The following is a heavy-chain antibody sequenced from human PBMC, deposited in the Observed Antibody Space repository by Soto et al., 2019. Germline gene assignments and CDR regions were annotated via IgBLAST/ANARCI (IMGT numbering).Heavy chain of an antibody. J-gene: IGHJ6*02. D-gene: IGHD3-3*01. CDR1: GYTFTGYY. Sequence: ASVKVSCKASGYTFTGYYMHWVRPDPGQGLEWMGWINPNSGGTNYAQKCQGRVTMTRDTSISTAYMELSRLRSDDTAVYYCAGDSPIFWSGYYNYYYGMDVWGQGTTVTVSS. CDR3: AGDSPIFWSGYYNYYYGMDV. CDR2: INPNSGGT. V-gene: IGHV1-2*02.